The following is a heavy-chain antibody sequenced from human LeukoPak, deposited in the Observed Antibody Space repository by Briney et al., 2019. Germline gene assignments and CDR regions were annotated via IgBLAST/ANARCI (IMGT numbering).Heavy chain of an antibody. CDR3: ARDILVDDAFDI. V-gene: IGHV1-2*02. CDR2: INPNSGGT. CDR1: GYTFTGYY. Sequence: ASVNVSWKASGYTFTGYYIHCVRQAAGQGREWMGWINPNSGGTNFAETFQGRVSMTRDTSIGTAYMELSRLRSDDTAVYCCARDILVDDAFDIWGQGTMVTVSS. J-gene: IGHJ3*02. D-gene: IGHD2-8*02.